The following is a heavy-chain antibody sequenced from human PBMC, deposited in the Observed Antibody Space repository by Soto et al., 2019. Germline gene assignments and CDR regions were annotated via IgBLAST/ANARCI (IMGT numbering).Heavy chain of an antibody. V-gene: IGHV1-18*01. D-gene: IGHD3-16*02. J-gene: IGHJ5*02. CDR1: GYTFTSYG. CDR3: AGNRGSYRGDNWCDP. Sequence: QVQLVQSGAEGKKPGASVKVSCKASGYTFTSYGISWVRQAPGQGLEWMGWISAYNGNTNYAQKRQGRVTMTTDNSTSTAYMELRSLRSDDTAVYYCAGNRGSYRGDNWCDPWGQGTLVTVSS. CDR2: ISAYNGNT.